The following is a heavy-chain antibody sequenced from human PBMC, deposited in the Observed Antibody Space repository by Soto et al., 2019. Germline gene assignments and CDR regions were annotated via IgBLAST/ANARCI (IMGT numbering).Heavy chain of an antibody. D-gene: IGHD1-26*01. Sequence: PVGSLRLSCAASGFTFSSYSMNWVRQAPGKGLEWVSSISSSSSYIYYADSVKGRFTISRDNAKNSLYLQMNSLRAEDTAVYYCARVGGGSYYGALDIWGQGTMVTVSS. CDR3: ARVGGGSYYGALDI. CDR1: GFTFSSYS. V-gene: IGHV3-21*01. J-gene: IGHJ3*02. CDR2: ISSSSSYI.